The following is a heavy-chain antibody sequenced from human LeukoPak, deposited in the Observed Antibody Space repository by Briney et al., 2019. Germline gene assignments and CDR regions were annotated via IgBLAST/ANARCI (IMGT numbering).Heavy chain of an antibody. CDR2: IRSGGTNT. J-gene: IGHJ4*02. CDR3: ARMNYASSGWGAPFDY. D-gene: IGHD1-7*01. CDR1: GFTFSSFS. V-gene: IGHV3-48*04. Sequence: GSLRLSCAASGFTFSSFSMNWVRQAPGKGLEWVSYIRSGGTNTDYTGSVKGRFTISRDNAKNSLYPQMNSLRAEDTAVYYCARMNYASSGWGAPFDYWGQGTLVTVSS.